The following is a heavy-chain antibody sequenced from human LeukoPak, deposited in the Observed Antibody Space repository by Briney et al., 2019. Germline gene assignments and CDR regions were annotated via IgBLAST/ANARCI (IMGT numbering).Heavy chain of an antibody. CDR2: ITGGSSYI. D-gene: IGHD1-26*01. V-gene: IGHV3-21*01. CDR3: ARDPYSGNYGAYYYYYMDV. J-gene: IGHJ6*03. CDR1: GFSFSTYN. Sequence: PGGSLRLSCAASGFSFSTYNMNWVRQAPGQRLEWVSSITGGSSYIYYADSVKGRFTISRDNAKSSLYLQMDSLRAEDTAVYYCARDPYSGNYGAYYYYYMDVWGKGTTVTISS.